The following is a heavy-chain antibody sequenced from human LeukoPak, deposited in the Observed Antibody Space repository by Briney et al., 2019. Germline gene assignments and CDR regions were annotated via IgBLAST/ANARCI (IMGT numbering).Heavy chain of an antibody. CDR3: AREWVVITAKRFDP. CDR1: GGSISSGDYY. J-gene: IGHJ5*02. V-gene: IGHV4-30-4*01. CDR2: IYYSGST. D-gene: IGHD3-22*01. Sequence: SQTLSLTRTVSGGSISSGDYYWSWIRQPPGKGLEWIGYIYYSGSTYYNPSLKSRVTISVDTSKNQFSLKLSSVTAADTAVYYCAREWVVITAKRFDPWGQGTLVTVSS.